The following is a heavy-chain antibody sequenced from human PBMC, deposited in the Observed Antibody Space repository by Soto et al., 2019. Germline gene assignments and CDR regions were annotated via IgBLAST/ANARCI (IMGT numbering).Heavy chain of an antibody. CDR2: IKSKTDGGTT. CDR1: GFTFSNAW. V-gene: IGHV3-15*01. D-gene: IGHD3-16*02. CDR3: TTDIMITFGGVIVPYAFDI. Sequence: EVQLVESGGGLVKPGGSLRLSCAASGFTFSNAWMSWDRQAPGKGLEWVGRIKSKTDGGTTDYAAPVKGRFTISRDDSKNTLYLQMNSLKTEDTAVYYCTTDIMITFGGVIVPYAFDIWGQGTMVTVSS. J-gene: IGHJ3*02.